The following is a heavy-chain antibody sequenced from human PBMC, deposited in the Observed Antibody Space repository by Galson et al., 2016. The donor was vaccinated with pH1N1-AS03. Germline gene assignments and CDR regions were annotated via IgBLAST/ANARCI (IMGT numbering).Heavy chain of an antibody. V-gene: IGHV1-69*13. Sequence: SVKVPCKASGGTFSNYAISWMRQAPGQGLEWMGGIHPIFGTPSYAQKFRGRLTITADHSTSAAYMELTSLTSEETAIYYCARDRHYDTSGRFYYESEHWGQGTLVIVSS. CDR3: ARDRHYDTSGRFYYESEH. D-gene: IGHD3-22*01. CDR2: IHPIFGTP. CDR1: GGTFSNYA. J-gene: IGHJ4*02.